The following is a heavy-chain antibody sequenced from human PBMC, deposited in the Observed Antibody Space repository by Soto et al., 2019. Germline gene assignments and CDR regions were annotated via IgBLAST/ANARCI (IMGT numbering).Heavy chain of an antibody. CDR1: GFTFSSYW. D-gene: IGHD1-26*01. J-gene: IGHJ4*02. CDR3: ARDHIMGATNFDS. V-gene: IGHV3-7*01. CDR2: IKQDGSEK. Sequence: TGGSLRLSCVASGFTFSSYWMSWVRQAPGKGLEWVANIKQDGSEKYYVDSVKGRFTISRDNAKNSLYLQMNSLRAGDTAVYFCARDHIMGATNFDSRGQGSLVTVSS.